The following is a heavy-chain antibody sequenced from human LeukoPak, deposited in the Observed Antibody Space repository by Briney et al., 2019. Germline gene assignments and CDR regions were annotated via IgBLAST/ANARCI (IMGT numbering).Heavy chain of an antibody. V-gene: IGHV3-30-3*01. CDR1: GFTFSSYA. Sequence: GGSLRLSCAASGFTFSSYAMHWVRQAPGKGLEWLAVISYEASNKYYADSVKGRFTISTDNSKNTLYLQMNSLRTDDTAVYYSARDPLSSSQRGYFDYWGQGTLVTVSS. CDR2: ISYEASNK. CDR3: ARDPLSSSQRGYFDY. J-gene: IGHJ4*02. D-gene: IGHD6-13*01.